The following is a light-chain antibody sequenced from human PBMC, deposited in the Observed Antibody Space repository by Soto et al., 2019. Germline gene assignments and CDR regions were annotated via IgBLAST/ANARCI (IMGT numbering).Light chain of an antibody. V-gene: IGLV1-51*01. CDR2: DNN. CDR3: GAWDTNLGAGV. J-gene: IGLJ1*01. CDR1: TSNIGRNF. Sequence: QSVLTQPPSVSAAPGQKVTITCSGSTSNIGRNFISWYQQVPGTAPKLLIYDNNQRPLGIPDRFSGSKSGTSGTLDISGLQTGDEADYYCGAWDTNLGAGVFGTGTKATVL.